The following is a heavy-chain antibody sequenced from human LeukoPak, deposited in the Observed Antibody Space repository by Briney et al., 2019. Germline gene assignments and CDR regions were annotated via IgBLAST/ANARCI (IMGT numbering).Heavy chain of an antibody. V-gene: IGHV3-15*01. CDR1: GFTFSNAW. Sequence: GGSLRLSCAASGFTFSNAWMSWVRQAPGKGLEWVGRIKSKTDGGTTDYAAPGKGRFTISRDDSKNTLYLQMNSLKTEDTAVYYCTTDPDVVVVAVDWFDPWGQGTLVTVSS. CDR3: TTDPDVVVVAVDWFDP. CDR2: IKSKTDGGTT. J-gene: IGHJ5*02. D-gene: IGHD2-15*01.